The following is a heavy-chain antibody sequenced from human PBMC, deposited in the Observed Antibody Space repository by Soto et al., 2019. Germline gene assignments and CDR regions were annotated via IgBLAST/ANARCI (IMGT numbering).Heavy chain of an antibody. Sequence: PGGSLRLSCAASGFTFSSYAMSWVRQAPGKGLEWVSAISGSGGSTYYADSVKGRFTISRDNSKNTLYLQMNSLRAEDTAVYYCAKDQLYYGSPEGPIERDFDYWGQGTLVTVSS. CDR1: GFTFSSYA. CDR2: ISGSGGST. CDR3: AKDQLYYGSPEGPIERDFDY. J-gene: IGHJ4*02. D-gene: IGHD3-10*01. V-gene: IGHV3-23*01.